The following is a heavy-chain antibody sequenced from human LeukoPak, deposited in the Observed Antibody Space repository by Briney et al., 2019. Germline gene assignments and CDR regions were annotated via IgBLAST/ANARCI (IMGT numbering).Heavy chain of an antibody. D-gene: IGHD6-13*01. Sequence: GESLKISCKGSGYSFTSYWISWVRQMPERGLEWMGRIDPSDSYTNYSPSFQGHVTISADKSISTAYLQWSSLKASDTAMYYRARRGIAAAGYYYYYGMDVWGQGTTVTVSS. J-gene: IGHJ6*02. CDR3: ARRGIAAAGYYYYYGMDV. CDR2: IDPSDSYT. CDR1: GYSFTSYW. V-gene: IGHV5-10-1*01.